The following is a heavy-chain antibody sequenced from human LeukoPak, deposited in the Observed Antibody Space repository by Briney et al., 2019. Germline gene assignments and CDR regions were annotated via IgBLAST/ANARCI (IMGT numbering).Heavy chain of an antibody. CDR3: ARATVVVPADLYYFDY. J-gene: IGHJ4*01. V-gene: IGHV4-59*01. Sequence: SETLSLTCTVSGGSISSYYWSWIRQPPGKGLEWIGYIYYSGSTNYNPSLKSRITISVDTSKNQFSLKLSSVTAADTAVYYCARATVVVPADLYYFDYWGHGTLVTVSS. CDR1: GGSISSYY. D-gene: IGHD2-2*01. CDR2: IYYSGST.